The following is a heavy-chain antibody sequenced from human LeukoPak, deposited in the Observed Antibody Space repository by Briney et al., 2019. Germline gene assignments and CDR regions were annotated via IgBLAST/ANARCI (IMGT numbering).Heavy chain of an antibody. Sequence: SVKVSCKASGGTFISYAISWVRQAPVQGLEWMGRIIAILGIANYAQKFQGRVTITADKSTSTAYMELSSLRSEDTAVYYCARDPSAIFGVVRPYYGMDVWGQGTTVTVSS. V-gene: IGHV1-69*04. J-gene: IGHJ6*02. CDR2: IIAILGIA. CDR1: GGTFISYA. CDR3: ARDPSAIFGVVRPYYGMDV. D-gene: IGHD3-3*01.